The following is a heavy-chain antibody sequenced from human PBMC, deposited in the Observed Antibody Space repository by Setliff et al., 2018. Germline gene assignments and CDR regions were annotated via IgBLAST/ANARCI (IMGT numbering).Heavy chain of an antibody. V-gene: IGHV1-3*01. CDR3: ARDLFFRKIAVAGTFDY. D-gene: IGHD6-19*01. CDR1: GYTFTSYA. Sequence: ASVKVSCKASGYTFTSYAMHWVRQAPGQRLEWMGWINAGNGYTKYSQKFQGRVTITRDTSASTAYMELSSLRSEDTAVYYCARDLFFRKIAVAGTFDYWGQGTPVTVSS. J-gene: IGHJ4*02. CDR2: INAGNGYT.